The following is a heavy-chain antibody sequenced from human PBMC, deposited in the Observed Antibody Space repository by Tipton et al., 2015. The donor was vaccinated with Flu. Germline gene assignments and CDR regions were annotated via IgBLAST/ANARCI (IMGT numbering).Heavy chain of an antibody. V-gene: IGHV4-39*01. CDR2: IYYGGST. D-gene: IGHD1-26*01. CDR3: ASHHSGSYELEY. CDR1: GGSISGSSYY. Sequence: TLSLTCTVSGGSISGSSYYWGWIRQPPGKGLEWVASIYYGGSTYYNPSLKSRVTISVDTSKNQFSLKLRSVTAADTAVYYCASHHSGSYELEYWGQGTLVTVSS. J-gene: IGHJ4*02.